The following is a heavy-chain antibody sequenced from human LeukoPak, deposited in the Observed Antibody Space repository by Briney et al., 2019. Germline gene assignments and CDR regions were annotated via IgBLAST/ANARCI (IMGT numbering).Heavy chain of an antibody. D-gene: IGHD4-17*01. CDR3: AKNYGDYLYFDY. V-gene: IGHV3-23*01. CDR1: GFTFSSYA. Sequence: GGSLRLSCAASGFTFSSYAMSWVRQARGKGLEWVSAISGSGGSTYYADSVKGRFTISRDNSKNTLYLQMNSLRAEDTAVYYCAKNYGDYLYFDYWGQGTLVTVSS. J-gene: IGHJ4*02. CDR2: ISGSGGST.